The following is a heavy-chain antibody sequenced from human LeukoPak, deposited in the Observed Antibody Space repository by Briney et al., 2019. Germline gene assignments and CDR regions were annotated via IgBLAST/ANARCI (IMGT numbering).Heavy chain of an antibody. CDR1: GYNFTNYG. CDR2: ISAYNGNT. J-gene: IGHJ4*02. Sequence: ASVNVSCKASGYNFTNYGISWVRQAPGQGLEWMGWISAYNGNTNYVQKLQGRVTMTTDTSTSTASMELRSLRSDDTAVYYCARSPADVTMIVVVIPYYFDYWGQGTLVTVSS. D-gene: IGHD3-22*01. V-gene: IGHV1-18*01. CDR3: ARSPADVTMIVVVIPYYFDY.